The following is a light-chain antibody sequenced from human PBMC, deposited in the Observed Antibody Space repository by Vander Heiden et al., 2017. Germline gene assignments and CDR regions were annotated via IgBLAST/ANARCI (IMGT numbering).Light chain of an antibody. CDR1: SSDVGGYHY. CDR2: EVS. J-gene: IGLJ2*01. V-gene: IGLV2-14*01. CDR3: SSYTSSSTLGV. Sequence: QSALTQPASVSGSPGQSITISCTGNSSDVGGYHYDSWYQQHPGKAPKLMIYEVSNRPSWVSNRFSGSKSGNTASLTISGLQAEDEADYYCSSYTSSSTLGVFGGGTKLTVL.